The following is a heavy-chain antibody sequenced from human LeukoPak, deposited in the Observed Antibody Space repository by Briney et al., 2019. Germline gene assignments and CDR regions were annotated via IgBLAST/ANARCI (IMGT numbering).Heavy chain of an antibody. CDR1: GFTFSSYW. V-gene: IGHV3-74*01. D-gene: IGHD6-13*01. J-gene: IGHJ5*02. Sequence: GGSLRLSCAASGFTFSSYWMHWVRQAPGKGLVWVSRINSDGSSTSYADSVKGRFTISRDNAKNSLYLQMNSLRAEDTAVYYCARWEYSSSYNNWFDPWGQGTLVTVSS. CDR2: INSDGSST. CDR3: ARWEYSSSYNNWFDP.